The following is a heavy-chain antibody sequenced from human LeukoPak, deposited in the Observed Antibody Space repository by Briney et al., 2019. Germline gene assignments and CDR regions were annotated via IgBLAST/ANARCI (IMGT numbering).Heavy chain of an antibody. V-gene: IGHV1-69*01. D-gene: IGHD3-22*01. Sequence: GASVKVSCKASGGTFSSYAISWVRQARGQGLEWMGGIIPIFGTANYAQKFQGRVTITADESTSTAYMELSSLRSEDTAVYYCARGGYDSSGYLYYFDYWGQGTLVTVSS. CDR3: ARGGYDSSGYLYYFDY. J-gene: IGHJ4*02. CDR2: IIPIFGTA. CDR1: GGTFSSYA.